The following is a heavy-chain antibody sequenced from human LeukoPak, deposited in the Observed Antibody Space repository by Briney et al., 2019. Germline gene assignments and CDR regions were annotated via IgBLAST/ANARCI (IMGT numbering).Heavy chain of an antibody. D-gene: IGHD3-10*01. CDR1: GFIFDDYA. CDR3: AKSGKDGLLWFGELVSNYYYMDV. J-gene: IGHJ6*03. V-gene: IGHV3-9*01. CDR2: VSWKSDTV. Sequence: GRSLRLSCAASGFIFDDYAMHWVRQAPGKGLEWVSGVSWKSDTVGYADSVKGRLTISRDNAKNSLYLQMNGLRAEDTALYYCAKSGKDGLLWFGELVSNYYYMDVWGKGTTVTVSS.